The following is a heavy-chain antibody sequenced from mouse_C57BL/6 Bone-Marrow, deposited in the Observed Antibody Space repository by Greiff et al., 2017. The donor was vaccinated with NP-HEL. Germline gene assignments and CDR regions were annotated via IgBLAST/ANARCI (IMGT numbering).Heavy chain of an antibody. V-gene: IGHV1-81*01. CDR2: IYPRSGNT. D-gene: IGHD4-1*01. Sequence: VKLQQSGAELARPGASVKLSCKASGYTFTSYGISWVKQRTGQGLEWIGEIYPRSGNTYYNEKFKGKATLTADKSSSTAYMELRSLTSEDSAVYFCARGTGTAYWGQGTLVTVSA. J-gene: IGHJ3*01. CDR3: ARGTGTAY. CDR1: GYTFTSYG.